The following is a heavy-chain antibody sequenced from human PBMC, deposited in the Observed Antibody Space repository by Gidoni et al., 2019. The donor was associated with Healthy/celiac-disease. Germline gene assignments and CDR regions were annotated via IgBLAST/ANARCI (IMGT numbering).Heavy chain of an antibody. D-gene: IGHD3-16*02. CDR1: GYSFTSYW. CDR3: ARPNLMITFGGVIEAPYFDY. CDR2: IYPGDSDT. Sequence: EVQLVQSGAEVKKPGESLKISCKGSGYSFTSYWLGWVRQMPGKGLEWMGIIYPGDSDTRYSPSFQGQVTISADKSISTAYLQWSSLKASDTAMYYCARPNLMITFGGVIEAPYFDYWGQGTLVTVSS. J-gene: IGHJ4*02. V-gene: IGHV5-51*01.